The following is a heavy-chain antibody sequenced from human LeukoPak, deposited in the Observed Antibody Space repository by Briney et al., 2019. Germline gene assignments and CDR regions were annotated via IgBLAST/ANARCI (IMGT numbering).Heavy chain of an antibody. CDR2: ISYDGSNK. CDR1: GFTFSSYA. J-gene: IGHJ4*02. V-gene: IGHV3-30-3*01. Sequence: GGSLRLSCAASGFTFSSYAMHWVRQAPGKGLEWVAVISYDGSNKYYADSVKGRFTISRDNSRNTLYLQMNSLRAEDTAVYYCARDEAVGKANDYWGQGTLVTVSS. D-gene: IGHD7-27*01. CDR3: ARDEAVGKANDY.